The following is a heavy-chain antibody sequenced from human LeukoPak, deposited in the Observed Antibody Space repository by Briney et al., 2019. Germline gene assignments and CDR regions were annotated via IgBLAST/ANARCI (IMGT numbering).Heavy chain of an antibody. J-gene: IGHJ4*02. Sequence: ASVTVSCKASGYTFTGYYMHWVRQAPGQGLEWMGWINPNSGGTNYAQKFQGRVTMTRDTSISTAYMELSRLRSDDTAVYYCARGMVRGSMGDDYWGQGTLVTVSS. CDR3: ARGMVRGSMGDDY. D-gene: IGHD3-10*01. V-gene: IGHV1-2*02. CDR1: GYTFTGYY. CDR2: INPNSGGT.